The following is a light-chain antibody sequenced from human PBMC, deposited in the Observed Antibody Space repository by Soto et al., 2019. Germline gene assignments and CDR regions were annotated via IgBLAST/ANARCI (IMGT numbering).Light chain of an antibody. CDR2: ENN. J-gene: IGLJ2*01. CDR1: SSNIGNNY. Sequence: SVLTKPPSVSAAPGQKVTISCSGSSSNIGNNYVSWYQQLPGTAPKLLIYENNKRPSGIPDRFSGSKSGTSATLGITGLQTGDEADYYCGTWDSSLSAVVFGGGTKLTVL. CDR3: GTWDSSLSAVV. V-gene: IGLV1-51*02.